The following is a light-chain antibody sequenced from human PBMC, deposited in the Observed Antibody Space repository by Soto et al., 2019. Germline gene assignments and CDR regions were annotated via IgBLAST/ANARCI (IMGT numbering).Light chain of an antibody. Sequence: QSVLPQPASLSGSPGQSITISCTGTSSDVGGYNYVSWYQQHPGKAPKLMIYDVSNRPSGVSNRFSGSKSGNTASLTISGLQAEDEADYYCSSYTSSSILYVFGTGTKVTVL. V-gene: IGLV2-14*01. J-gene: IGLJ1*01. CDR1: SSDVGGYNY. CDR3: SSYTSSSILYV. CDR2: DVS.